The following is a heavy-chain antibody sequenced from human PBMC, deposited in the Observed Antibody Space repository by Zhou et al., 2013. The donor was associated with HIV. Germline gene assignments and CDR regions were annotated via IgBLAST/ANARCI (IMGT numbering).Heavy chain of an antibody. CDR3: ARCYYDSSGCDY. CDR1: GYTFTSYY. V-gene: IGHV1-46*01. Sequence: QVQLVQSGAEVKKPGASVKVSCKASGYTFTSYYMHWVRQAPGQGLEWMGIINPSGGSTSYAQKFQGRVAITAAESTRTAYLELSGLRSEDTAVYYCARCYYDSSGCDYWGQGTLVTVSS. D-gene: IGHD3-22*01. CDR2: INPSGGST. J-gene: IGHJ4*02.